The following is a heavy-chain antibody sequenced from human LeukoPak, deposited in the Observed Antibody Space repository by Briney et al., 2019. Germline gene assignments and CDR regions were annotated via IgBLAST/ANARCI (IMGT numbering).Heavy chain of an antibody. V-gene: IGHV3-23*01. Sequence: GGSLRLSCAASGFTFGSYALNWVRQAPGEGLQWVSAISDGGDSTYYADSVKGRFTISRDNSKDALFLQMSSLRAEETAVYYCAKVPYYDFWNAYYPVFDYWGQGALVTVSS. CDR3: AKVPYYDFWNAYYPVFDY. J-gene: IGHJ4*02. D-gene: IGHD3-3*01. CDR1: GFTFGSYA. CDR2: ISDGGDST.